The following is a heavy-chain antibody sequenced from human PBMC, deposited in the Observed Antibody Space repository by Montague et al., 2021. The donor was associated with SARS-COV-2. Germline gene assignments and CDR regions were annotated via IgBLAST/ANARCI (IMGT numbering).Heavy chain of an antibody. CDR1: GGSFSGYY. Sequence: SETLSLTCAVYGGSFSGYYWNWIRQPPGKGLEWIGEINHSGSAKYNPSLKRRVTISVDTSKNQFSLKLNSVTAADTAVYYCARALFSRRGVYITTYYYSYYMDAWGTGTTVTVSS. CDR2: INHSGSA. V-gene: IGHV4-34*01. D-gene: IGHD3-10*01. CDR3: ARALFSRRGVYITTYYYSYYMDA. J-gene: IGHJ6*03.